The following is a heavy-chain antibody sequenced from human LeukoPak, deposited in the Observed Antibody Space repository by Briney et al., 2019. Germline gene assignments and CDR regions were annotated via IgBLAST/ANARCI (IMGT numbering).Heavy chain of an antibody. V-gene: IGHV3-30*02. CDR1: GFTFSSYG. J-gene: IGHJ3*02. Sequence: GGSLRLSCAASGFTFSSYGMHWVRQAPGKGLEWVAFIRYDGSNKYYADSVKGRFTISRDNSKNTLYLQMNSLRAEDTAVYYCAKGLRYCSSTSCTKDAFDIWGQGTMVTVSS. CDR3: AKGLRYCSSTSCTKDAFDI. CDR2: IRYDGSNK. D-gene: IGHD2-2*01.